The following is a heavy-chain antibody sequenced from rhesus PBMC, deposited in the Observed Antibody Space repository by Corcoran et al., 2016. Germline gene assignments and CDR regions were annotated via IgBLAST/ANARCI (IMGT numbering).Heavy chain of an antibody. V-gene: IGHV2-1*01. CDR2: TYWSDDK. J-gene: IGHJ3*01. D-gene: IGHD3-3*01. CDR1: GFSLSTSGMG. Sequence: QVTLKESGPALVKPTQTLTLTCTFSGFSLSTSGMGVGWIRQPSRTALEWLAHTYWSDDKYYSTLLKSRLTISKDTCKNQVVLTMTNVDPVDTATYYCARRRYSVWAGYDAFDFWGQGLRVTVSS. CDR3: ARRRYSVWAGYDAFDF.